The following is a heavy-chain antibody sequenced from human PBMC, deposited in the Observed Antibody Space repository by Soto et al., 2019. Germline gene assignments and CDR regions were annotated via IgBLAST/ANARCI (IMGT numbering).Heavy chain of an antibody. CDR2: INASNGST. J-gene: IGHJ4*02. D-gene: IGHD3-3*01. V-gene: IGHV1-46*03. Sequence: ASVKVSCKASGYTFTSYAMHWVRQAPGQRLEWMGIINASNGSTRYAQKFQGRVTMTRDTSTSTVYMELSSLRSEDTAVYYCASGLRFLEWFDYWGQGTLVTVSS. CDR1: GYTFTSYA. CDR3: ASGLRFLEWFDY.